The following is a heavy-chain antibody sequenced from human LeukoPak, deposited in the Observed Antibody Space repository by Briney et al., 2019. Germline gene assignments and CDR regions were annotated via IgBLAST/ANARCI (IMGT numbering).Heavy chain of an antibody. CDR1: GFTFSSYS. CDR2: ISSSLVSI. Sequence: GGSLRLSCTASGFTFSSYSMNWVRQPPGKGLEWISYISSSLVSIYYADSVKGRFTISRDNARNSLYLQMNSLRAEDTALYYCAKPEGPHYYDPGMDVWGKGTTVTVSS. CDR3: AKPEGPHYYDPGMDV. V-gene: IGHV3-48*04. J-gene: IGHJ6*03. D-gene: IGHD3-22*01.